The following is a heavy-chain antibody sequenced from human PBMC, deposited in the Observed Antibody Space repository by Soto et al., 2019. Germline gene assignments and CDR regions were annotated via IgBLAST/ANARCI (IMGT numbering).Heavy chain of an antibody. CDR1: GGSFGGYY. J-gene: IGHJ4*02. D-gene: IGHD2-2*01. V-gene: IGHV4-34*01. CDR2: INHSGST. Sequence: SETLSLTCAVYGGSFGGYYWSWIRRPPGKGLEWIGEINHSGSTNYNPSLKSRVTISVDTSKNQFSLKLSSVTAADTAVYYCARGSRVNCSSTSCSDRPRNFDYWGQGTLVTVSS. CDR3: ARGSRVNCSSTSCSDRPRNFDY.